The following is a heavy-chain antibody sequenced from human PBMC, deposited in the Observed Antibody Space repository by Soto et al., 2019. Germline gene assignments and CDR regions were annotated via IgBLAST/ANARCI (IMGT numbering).Heavy chain of an antibody. J-gene: IGHJ4*02. Sequence: GASVKVSCKASGGTFSSYAISWVRQAPGQGLEWMGGIIPIFVTANYAQKFQGRVTITADESTSTAYMELSSLRSEDTAVYYCARDRPNSSSSVFDYWGQGTLVTVSS. D-gene: IGHD6-6*01. CDR3: ARDRPNSSSSVFDY. CDR1: GGTFSSYA. CDR2: IIPIFVTA. V-gene: IGHV1-69*13.